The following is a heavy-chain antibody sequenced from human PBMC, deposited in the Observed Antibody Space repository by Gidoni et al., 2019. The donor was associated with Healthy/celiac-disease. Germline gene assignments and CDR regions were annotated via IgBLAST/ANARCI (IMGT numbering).Heavy chain of an antibody. Sequence: EVQLLESGGGLVQHGRSWILSWAASGSTCDDDAMHWVRQAAGKGLDGFSGISWCSVRLCYADSVKGLFTIARDNGKNSLDLQINSLRAEDTALYYCAKDLYYYDRTGAFDIWGQGTMVTVSS. CDR3: AKDLYYYDRTGAFDI. V-gene: IGHV3-9*01. CDR2: ISWCSVRL. D-gene: IGHD3-22*01. J-gene: IGHJ3*02. CDR1: GSTCDDDA.